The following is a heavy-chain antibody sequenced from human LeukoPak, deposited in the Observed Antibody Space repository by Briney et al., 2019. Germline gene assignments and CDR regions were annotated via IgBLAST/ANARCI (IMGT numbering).Heavy chain of an antibody. Sequence: PGGSLRLSCAASGFTFDSYALHWVRQAPGKGLEWVAVAVMPYLGSDKLYADSVKGRFTVSRDSSRNTLYLQMNSLRAEDTAVYYCARDSILMVRGVIVGARNYYYYGMDVWGQGTTVTVSS. V-gene: IGHV3-30-3*01. CDR2: MPYLGSDK. CDR1: GFTFDSYA. J-gene: IGHJ6*02. CDR3: ARDSILMVRGVIVGARNYYYYGMDV. D-gene: IGHD3-10*01.